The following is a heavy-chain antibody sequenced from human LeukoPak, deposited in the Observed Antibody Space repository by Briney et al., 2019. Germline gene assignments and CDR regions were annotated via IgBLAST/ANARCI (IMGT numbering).Heavy chain of an antibody. V-gene: IGHV1-18*01. J-gene: IGHJ6*03. Sequence: ASVKVSCKASGYTFTSYGISWVRQAPGQGREWMGWISAYNGNTNYAQKLQGRVTMTTDTSTSTAYMELRSLRSDDTAVYYCARTPTRLWYYYYYMDVWGKGTTVTVSS. D-gene: IGHD3-16*01. CDR1: GYTFTSYG. CDR3: ARTPTRLWYYYYYMDV. CDR2: ISAYNGNT.